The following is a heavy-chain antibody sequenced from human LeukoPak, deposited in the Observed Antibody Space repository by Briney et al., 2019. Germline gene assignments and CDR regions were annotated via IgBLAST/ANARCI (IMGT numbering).Heavy chain of an antibody. CDR2: IRYDGSNK. V-gene: IGHV3-30*02. J-gene: IGHJ4*02. Sequence: PGGSLRLSCAASGFTFSSYGMHWVRQAPGKGLEWVAFIRYDGSNKYYADSVKGRFTISRDNSKNTLYLQMNSLRSEDTAVYYCARLCSGGSCYSWFGFDYWGQGTLVTVSS. CDR3: ARLCSGGSCYSWFGFDY. CDR1: GFTFSSYG. D-gene: IGHD2-15*01.